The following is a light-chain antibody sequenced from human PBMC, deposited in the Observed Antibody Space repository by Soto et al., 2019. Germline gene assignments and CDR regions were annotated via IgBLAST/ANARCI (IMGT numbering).Light chain of an antibody. V-gene: IGKV1-12*01. CDR2: AAS. J-gene: IGKJ4*01. CDR1: QGISSR. Sequence: DLQMTQSPSSVSAYVGDRVTITCRASQGISSRLAWYQQKPGKAPNLLIYAASSLQSGVPSRFSGSGSETDFTLTIGSLQPEDFATYYCQQSNSFPLTFGGGTKVEIK. CDR3: QQSNSFPLT.